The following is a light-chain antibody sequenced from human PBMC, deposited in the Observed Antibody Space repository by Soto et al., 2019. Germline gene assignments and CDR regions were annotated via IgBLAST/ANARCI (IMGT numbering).Light chain of an antibody. Sequence: EIVMTQSPATLSVSPGERATISCRASQSVSSNLAWYQQKPGQPPRLLIYGASTRATGIPARFSGSGSGTEFTLTISSLQSEDFAVYYCQQYNNWPFTFGPGTKVDIK. CDR2: GAS. CDR1: QSVSSN. CDR3: QQYNNWPFT. J-gene: IGKJ3*01. V-gene: IGKV3-15*01.